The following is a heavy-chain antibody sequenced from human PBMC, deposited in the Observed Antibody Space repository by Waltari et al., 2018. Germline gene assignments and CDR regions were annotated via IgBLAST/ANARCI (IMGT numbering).Heavy chain of an antibody. CDR1: GDSITRGSYH. CDR2: IYKYGNT. Sequence: QVQLQESGPGLVKPSQTLSLICSVSGDSITRGSYHWSWIRQPAGEGLEFIGRIYKYGNTIYNPSLKGRVTISMDTSKNQFSLRLESVTATDTAVYYCTRDAAGGIDFWGQGTLVTVSS. J-gene: IGHJ4*02. D-gene: IGHD6-25*01. V-gene: IGHV4-61*02. CDR3: TRDAAGGIDF.